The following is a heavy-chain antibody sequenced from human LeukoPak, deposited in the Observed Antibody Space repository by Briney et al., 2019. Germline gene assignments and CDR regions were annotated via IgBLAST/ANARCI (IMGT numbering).Heavy chain of an antibody. V-gene: IGHV4-34*01. CDR2: INHSGST. J-gene: IGHJ4*02. D-gene: IGHD6-19*01. CDR1: GGSFSGYY. CDR3: ARGNRGWYPY. Sequence: NSSETLSLTCAVYGGSFSGYYRSWIRQPPGKGLEWIGEINHSGSTNYNPSLKSRVTISVDTSKNQFSLKLSSVTAADTAVYYCARGNRGWYPYWGQGTLVTVSS.